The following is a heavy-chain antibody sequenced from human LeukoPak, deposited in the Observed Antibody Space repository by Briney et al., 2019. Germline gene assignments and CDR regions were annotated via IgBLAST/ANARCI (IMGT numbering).Heavy chain of an antibody. V-gene: IGHV3-66*01. CDR3: ARERYSGGWYYFDY. Sequence: GGSLRLSCAASGFTFSSYEMNWVRQAPGKGLEWVSILYSGGTTYYADSVKGRFTISRDNSKNTVYFQMNSLRAEDTAVYYCARERYSGGWYYFDYWGQGTLVTVSS. CDR2: LYSGGTT. CDR1: GFTFSSYE. J-gene: IGHJ4*02. D-gene: IGHD6-19*01.